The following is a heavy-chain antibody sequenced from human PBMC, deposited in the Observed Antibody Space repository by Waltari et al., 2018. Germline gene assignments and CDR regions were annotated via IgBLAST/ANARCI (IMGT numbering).Heavy chain of an antibody. J-gene: IGHJ6*03. D-gene: IGHD3-22*01. CDR1: GGSISSSD. V-gene: IGHV4-4*07. CDR2: INTSGST. Sequence: QVQLQESGPGLVKPSETLSLPCRVSGGSISSSDWSWIRQSAGKGLEWIGRINTSGSTNYNPSLKSRVTMSVDTSKNQFSLKLTAVTAADTAVYYCARGITVIVADYYFYYMDVWGKGTTVTISS. CDR3: ARGITVIVADYYFYYMDV.